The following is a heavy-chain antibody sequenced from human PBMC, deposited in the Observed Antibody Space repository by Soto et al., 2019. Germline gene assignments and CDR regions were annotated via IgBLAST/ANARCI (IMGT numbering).Heavy chain of an antibody. D-gene: IGHD3-22*01. CDR1: GGSFSGYY. V-gene: IGHV4-34*01. CDR2: INHSGST. J-gene: IGHJ6*02. CDR3: AGAGYYDSSAAGFGMDV. Sequence: SETLSLTCAVYGGSFSGYYWSWIRQPPGKGLEWIGEINHSGSTNYNPSLKSRVTISVDTSKNQFSLKLSSVTAADTAVYYCAGAGYYDSSAAGFGMDVWGQGTTVTVSS.